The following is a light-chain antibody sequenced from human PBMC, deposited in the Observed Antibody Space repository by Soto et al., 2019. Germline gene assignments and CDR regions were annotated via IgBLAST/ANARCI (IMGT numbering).Light chain of an antibody. J-gene: IGKJ1*01. CDR2: GAS. Sequence: EIVMTQSPATLSVSPGQGATLSCRASQPISRNLAWYQQKPGQAPRLLMYGASTRATDIPGRFSGGGSGTEFTLTISSLQSEDFAIYFCQQYNTGPRTFGQGTKVEVK. V-gene: IGKV3-15*01. CDR1: QPISRN. CDR3: QQYNTGPRT.